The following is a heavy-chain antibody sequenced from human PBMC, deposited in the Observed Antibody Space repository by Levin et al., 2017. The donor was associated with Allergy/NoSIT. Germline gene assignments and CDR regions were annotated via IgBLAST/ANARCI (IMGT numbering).Heavy chain of an antibody. CDR2: IKSKTEGGTK. Sequence: GGSLRLSCAASGFTFINAWMSWVRQAPGKGLEWLGRIKSKTEGGTKDYAAPVKGRFTISRDDSKNTMYLQLNSLKTEDTAVYCCTTDRGRGRWLPSSGYWGQGTLVTVSS. CDR3: TTDRGRGRWLPSSGY. V-gene: IGHV3-15*01. CDR1: GFTFINAW. J-gene: IGHJ4*02. D-gene: IGHD5-24*01.